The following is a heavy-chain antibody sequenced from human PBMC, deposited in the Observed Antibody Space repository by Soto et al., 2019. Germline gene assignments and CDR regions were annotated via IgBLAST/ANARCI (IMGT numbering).Heavy chain of an antibody. D-gene: IGHD6-19*01. CDR3: ATWPLYSSGWYWFDP. J-gene: IGHJ5*02. V-gene: IGHV1-24*01. CDR2: FDPEDGET. Sequence: GASVKVSCKVSGYTLTELSMHWVRQAPGKGLEWMGGFDPEDGETIYAQTFQGRVTMTEDTSTDTAYMELSSLRSEDTAVYYCATWPLYSSGWYWFDPWGQGTLVTVSS. CDR1: GYTLTELS.